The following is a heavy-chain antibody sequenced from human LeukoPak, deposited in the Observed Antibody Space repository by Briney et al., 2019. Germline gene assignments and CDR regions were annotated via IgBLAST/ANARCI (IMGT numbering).Heavy chain of an antibody. D-gene: IGHD3-22*01. CDR1: GFTFSDHW. CDR3: AKFLYYYDSSGPFDY. J-gene: IGHJ4*02. CDR2: ISGSGGST. V-gene: IGHV3-23*01. Sequence: GGSLRLSCGASGFTFSDHWMSWVRQAPGKGLEWVSAISGSGGSTYYADSVKGRFTISRDNSKNTLYLQMNSLRAEDTAVYCCAKFLYYYDSSGPFDYWGQGTLVTVSS.